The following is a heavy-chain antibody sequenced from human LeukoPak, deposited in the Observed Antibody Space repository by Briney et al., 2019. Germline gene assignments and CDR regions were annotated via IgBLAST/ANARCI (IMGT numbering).Heavy chain of an antibody. V-gene: IGHV3-23*01. CDR1: GFYFANYA. CDR2: TVGGGSPNT. CDR3: ANTVVTTYFGYYFDY. J-gene: IGHJ4*02. Sequence: PGGSLRLSCAASGFYFANYAMSWVRQAPGKGLEWVSATVGGGSPNTYHADSVKGRFTISRDNSKNTLYLQMNSLRAEDTAVYYCANTVVTTYFGYYFDYWGQGTLVTVSS. D-gene: IGHD4-11*01.